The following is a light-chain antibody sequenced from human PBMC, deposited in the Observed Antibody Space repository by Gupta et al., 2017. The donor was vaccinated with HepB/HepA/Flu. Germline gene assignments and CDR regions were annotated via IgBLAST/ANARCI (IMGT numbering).Light chain of an antibody. CDR3: QQAESFPPNT. J-gene: IGKJ2*01. CDR1: QSVLHSPNNKNY. Sequence: DIVMTQSPDSLSVSLCERATIYFKYSQSVLHSPNNKNYLAWYQQKPGHPPKLLISWASTRESGVYDRFSGGGCGKYVAITSISRQEAEVAGYYCQQAESFPPNTFGQGTKMDIK. V-gene: IGKV4-1*01. CDR2: WAS.